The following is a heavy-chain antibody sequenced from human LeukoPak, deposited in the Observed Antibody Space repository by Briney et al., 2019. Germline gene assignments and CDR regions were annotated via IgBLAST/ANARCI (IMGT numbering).Heavy chain of an antibody. Sequence: PGGSLRLSCAASGFTFSSYAMSWVCQAPGKGLEWVSAISGSGGNTYYADSVKGRFTISRDNSKNTLFLQMNSLRAEDTAVYYCAKDWPDYYDSSGYYYVWGQGTLVTVSS. CDR2: ISGSGGNT. V-gene: IGHV3-23*01. J-gene: IGHJ4*02. CDR1: GFTFSSYA. CDR3: AKDWPDYYDSSGYYYV. D-gene: IGHD3-22*01.